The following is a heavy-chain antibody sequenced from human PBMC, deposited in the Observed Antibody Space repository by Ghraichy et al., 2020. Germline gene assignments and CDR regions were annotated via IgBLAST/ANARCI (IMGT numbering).Heavy chain of an antibody. CDR1: GFTFSSYA. Sequence: LSLTCAASGFTFSSYAMNWVRQAPGKGLEWVSYISSTGSPTYYTDSVKGRFTISRDNAKNSLYLQMNSLRAEDTAVYYCARMAVAAFFFDYWGQGSLVAVSS. CDR3: ARMAVAAFFFDY. V-gene: IGHV3-48*03. CDR2: ISSTGSPT. J-gene: IGHJ4*02. D-gene: IGHD6-19*01.